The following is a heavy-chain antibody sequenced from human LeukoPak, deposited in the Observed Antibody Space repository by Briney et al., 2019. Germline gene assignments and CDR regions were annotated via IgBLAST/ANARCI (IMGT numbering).Heavy chain of an antibody. CDR2: ISGSGGST. V-gene: IGHV3-23*01. J-gene: IGHJ6*03. Sequence: PGGSLRLSCAASGFTFSSYEMNWVRQAPGKGLEWVSAISGSGGSTYYADSVKGRFTISRGNSKNTLYLQMNSLRAEDTAVYYCANGSPGVVAATRSYYYYMDVWGKGTTVTISS. CDR1: GFTFSSYE. D-gene: IGHD2-15*01. CDR3: ANGSPGVVAATRSYYYYMDV.